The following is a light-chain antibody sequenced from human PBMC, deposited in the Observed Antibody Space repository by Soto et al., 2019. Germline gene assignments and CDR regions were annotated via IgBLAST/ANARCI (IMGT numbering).Light chain of an antibody. CDR1: SSDVGGYKY. CDR3: SSYTSSSTVI. J-gene: IGLJ2*01. Sequence: QSVLTQPASVSGSAGRSITISCTGASSDVGGYKYVSWYQQHPGKAPKLMIYDVSNRPSGVSNRFSGSKSGNTASLTISGLQAEDETDYYCSSYTSSSTVIFGGGTKVTV. CDR2: DVS. V-gene: IGLV2-14*01.